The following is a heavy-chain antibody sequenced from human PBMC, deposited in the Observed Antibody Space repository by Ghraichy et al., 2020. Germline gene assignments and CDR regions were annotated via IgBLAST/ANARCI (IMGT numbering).Heavy chain of an antibody. V-gene: IGHV1-18*01. CDR3: ARDFAWGGRDDYNYDWYFDL. Sequence: ASVKVSCKASGYTFTSYGISWVRQAPGQGLEWVGWISGYNDNTNYAQKFQGRVTMTTDTSTSTAYMELRSLRSDDTAVYYCARDFAWGGRDDYNYDWYFDLWGRGTLVTVSS. J-gene: IGHJ2*01. D-gene: IGHD5-24*01. CDR1: GYTFTSYG. CDR2: ISGYNDNT.